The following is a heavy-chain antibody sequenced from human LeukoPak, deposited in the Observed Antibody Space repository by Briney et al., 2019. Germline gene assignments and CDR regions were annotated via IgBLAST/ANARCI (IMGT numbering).Heavy chain of an antibody. J-gene: IGHJ6*02. D-gene: IGHD4-17*01. CDR2: INPSDGGT. Sequence: ASVKVSCKASGYTFTNYYLHWVRQAPGHGLEWMAIINPSDGGTYYEQKLQGRVTVTRDTSTSTVYMELSSLRSEDTAIYYCARDTRTMTAVTRGQHYYYGLDVWGQGTTVTVSS. CDR3: ARDTRTMTAVTRGQHYYYGLDV. CDR1: GYTFTNYY. V-gene: IGHV1-46*01.